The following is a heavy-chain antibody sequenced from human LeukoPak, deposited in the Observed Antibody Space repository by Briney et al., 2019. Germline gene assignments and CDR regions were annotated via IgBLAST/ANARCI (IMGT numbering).Heavy chain of an antibody. CDR1: GYTFTSYG. V-gene: IGHV1-18*01. CDR2: ISAYNGNT. J-gene: IGHJ3*02. D-gene: IGHD1-7*01. CDR3: ARGNWNWDAFDI. Sequence: ASVTVSFTASGYTFTSYGISWVRQAPGQGREGMGWISAYNGNTNYAQKLQGRVTMTTDTSTSTAYMELRSLRSDDTAVYYCARGNWNWDAFDIWGQGTMVTVSS.